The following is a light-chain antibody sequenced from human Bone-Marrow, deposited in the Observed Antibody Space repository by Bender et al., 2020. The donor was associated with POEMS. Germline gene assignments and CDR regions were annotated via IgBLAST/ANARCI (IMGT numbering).Light chain of an antibody. Sequence: QSALTQPASVSGSPGQSITISCTGASNDVGSYNPVSWYQQHPGKAPKLMIYEVNKRPSGVSNRFSASKSGNTASLRISGLQAEDEADYYCSSYAANSMMFGGGTKLTVL. V-gene: IGLV2-23*02. CDR2: EVN. J-gene: IGLJ3*02. CDR1: SNDVGSYNP. CDR3: SSYAANSMM.